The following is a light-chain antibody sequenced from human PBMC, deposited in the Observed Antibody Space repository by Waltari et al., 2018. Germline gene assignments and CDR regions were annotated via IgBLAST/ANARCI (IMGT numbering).Light chain of an antibody. CDR1: QSVSSA. V-gene: IGKV3-15*01. CDR2: GAS. Sequence: EVVLTQSPATLSVSLGERATLSCRASQSVSSALAWYQQKPGQAPRLIIHGASIRATGLPARFRGSGSGTEFTLTISSLQSEDSAVYYCQQYNKWPPGTFGQGTKVEIK. CDR3: QQYNKWPPGT. J-gene: IGKJ1*01.